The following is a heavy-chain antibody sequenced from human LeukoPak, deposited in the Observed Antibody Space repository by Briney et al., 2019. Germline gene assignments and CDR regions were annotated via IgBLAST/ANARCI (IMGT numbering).Heavy chain of an antibody. J-gene: IGHJ6*03. CDR1: GFTFSSYS. CDR3: ARYRGVPYYYYYMDV. Sequence: QPGGSLRLSCAASGFTFSSYSMNWVRQAPGKGLEWVSYISSSSSTIYYADSVKGRFTISRDNAKNSLYLQMNSLRAEDTAVYYCARYRGVPYYYYYMDVWGKGTTVTISS. CDR2: ISSSSSTI. V-gene: IGHV3-48*01. D-gene: IGHD3-10*01.